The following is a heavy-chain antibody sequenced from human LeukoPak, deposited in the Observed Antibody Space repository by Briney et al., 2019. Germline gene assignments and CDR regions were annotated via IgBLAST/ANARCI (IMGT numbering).Heavy chain of an antibody. V-gene: IGHV1-69*15. CDR2: IIPIFGTA. Sequence: ASVKVSCKAYIGTFSSYTISCVRQGPGQGLEWMGRIIPIFGTANYAQKFQGRVAITADESTSTAYMELSSLRSEDTAVYYCARGVTGRYCSSTSCHWRAWFDPWGQGTLVTVSS. J-gene: IGHJ5*02. CDR1: IGTFSSYT. CDR3: ARGVTGRYCSSTSCHWRAWFDP. D-gene: IGHD2-2*01.